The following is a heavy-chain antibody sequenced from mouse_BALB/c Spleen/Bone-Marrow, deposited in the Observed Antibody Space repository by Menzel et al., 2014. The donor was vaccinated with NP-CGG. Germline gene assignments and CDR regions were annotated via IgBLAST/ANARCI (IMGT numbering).Heavy chain of an antibody. CDR1: RYTFTSYV. D-gene: IGHD1-1*01. CDR2: MNPFNDGT. J-gene: IGHJ2*01. CDR3: AREVVATDYFDY. V-gene: IGHV1-14*01. Sequence: VQLQQSGPELVKPGASVKMSCKASRYTFTSYVLHWVRQEPGQGLEWIGFMNPFNDGTKYNEKFKGKATLTSDKSSSTAYMELSSLTSEDSAVYYCAREVVATDYFDYWGQGTTLTVSS.